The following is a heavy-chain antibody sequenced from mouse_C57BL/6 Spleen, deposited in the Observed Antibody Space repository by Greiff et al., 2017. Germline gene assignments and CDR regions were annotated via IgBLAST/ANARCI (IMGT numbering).Heavy chain of an antibody. CDR1: GYTFTSYW. CDR3: ARNYFDY. Sequence: VQLQQPGAELVRPGSSVKLSCKASGYTFTSYWMDWVKQRPGQGLEWIGNIYPSDSETHYNQKFKDKAPLTVDKSSSTAYMQLSSLTSGDSAVYYCARNYFDYGGQGTTLTVSS. V-gene: IGHV1-61*01. CDR2: IYPSDSET. J-gene: IGHJ2*01.